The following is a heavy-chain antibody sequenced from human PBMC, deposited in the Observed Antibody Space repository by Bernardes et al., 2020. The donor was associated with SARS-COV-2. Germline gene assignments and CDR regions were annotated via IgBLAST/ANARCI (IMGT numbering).Heavy chain of an antibody. Sequence: SETLSLTCAVYIGSFSGYYWSWIRQTPGKGLEWIGEITDSVSTKYNPALKSRVTIPVDPSKNQVSLKLNSVTAADTAVYYCARGSAAVVSHFMLLFANWYFDLWGRGTLVTVSS. V-gene: IGHV4-34*01. CDR3: ARGSAAVVSHFMLLFANWYFDL. D-gene: IGHD2-15*01. CDR1: IGSFSGYY. CDR2: ITDSVST. J-gene: IGHJ2*01.